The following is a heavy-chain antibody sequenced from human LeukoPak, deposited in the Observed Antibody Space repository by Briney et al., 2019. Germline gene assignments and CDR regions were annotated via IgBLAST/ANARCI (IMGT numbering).Heavy chain of an antibody. CDR2: IYYSGST. J-gene: IGHJ4*02. V-gene: IGHV4-39*07. D-gene: IGHD2-21*01. CDR1: GGSISSGNFY. Sequence: PSETLSLTCTVSGGSISSGNFYWGWIRQPPGKGLEWIGSIYYSGSTYYNPSLESRITMSVDTSKNLFSLQLYSVTAADTAVYYCARDETSEVVSFFDLWGQGALVTVSS. CDR3: ARDETSEVVSFFDL.